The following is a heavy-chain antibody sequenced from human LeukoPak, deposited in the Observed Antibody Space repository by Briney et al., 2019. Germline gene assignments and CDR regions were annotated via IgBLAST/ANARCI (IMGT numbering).Heavy chain of an antibody. CDR3: AKETPEGVTFDY. Sequence: QPGGSLRLSCAASGFTFSIYAMSWVRQAPGKGLEWVSAISGSGGSTYYADSVKGRFIISRDNSKNTPFLQMSSLRAEDTAVYYCAKETPEGVTFDYWGQGTLVTVSS. CDR1: GFTFSIYA. J-gene: IGHJ4*02. D-gene: IGHD5-18*01. CDR2: ISGSGGST. V-gene: IGHV3-23*01.